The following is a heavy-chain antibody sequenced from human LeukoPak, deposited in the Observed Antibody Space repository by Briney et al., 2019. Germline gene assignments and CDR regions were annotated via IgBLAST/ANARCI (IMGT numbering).Heavy chain of an antibody. CDR1: GFSFNSYA. D-gene: IGHD1-26*01. J-gene: IGHJ4*02. V-gene: IGHV3-30*04. Sequence: GGSLRLSCAASGFSFNSYAMHWVRQAPGKGLEWVAVISYDGSNKYFADSVKGRFTMSRDNSKNTLYLQMNSLRAEDTAVFYCARARSGVVSYPIDYWGQGTLVTVSS. CDR2: ISYDGSNK. CDR3: ARARSGVVSYPIDY.